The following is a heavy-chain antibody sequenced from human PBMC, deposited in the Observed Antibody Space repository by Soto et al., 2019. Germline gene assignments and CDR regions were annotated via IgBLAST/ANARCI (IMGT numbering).Heavy chain of an antibody. CDR2: VGRFGNT. Sequence: XGALTLTCAASYFPFPQCDMNWVRQPPAKGLEWVSAVGRFGNTYYRDSVRGRFTISRDDSRNLVYLQMSRLRLDDRAVYFRAKEGRLASPAGDYFDPLGPGNLVTVFS. CDR1: YFPFPQCD. D-gene: IGHD3-10*01. V-gene: IGHV3-23*01. J-gene: IGHJ4*01. CDR3: AKEGRLASPAGDYFDP.